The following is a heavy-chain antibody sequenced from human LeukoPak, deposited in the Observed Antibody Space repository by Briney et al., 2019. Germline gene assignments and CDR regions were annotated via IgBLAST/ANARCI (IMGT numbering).Heavy chain of an antibody. CDR1: GFTFSSYA. Sequence: GGSLRLSCAASGFTFSSYAMHWVRQAPGKGLEWVSVMSHDGSNKYYGDSVKGRFTISRDNSKNTLYLQMNSLRAEDTAVYYCAKLDSSGWSRPFDYWGQGTLVTVSS. D-gene: IGHD6-19*01. CDR3: AKLDSSGWSRPFDY. V-gene: IGHV3-30*18. CDR2: MSHDGSNK. J-gene: IGHJ4*02.